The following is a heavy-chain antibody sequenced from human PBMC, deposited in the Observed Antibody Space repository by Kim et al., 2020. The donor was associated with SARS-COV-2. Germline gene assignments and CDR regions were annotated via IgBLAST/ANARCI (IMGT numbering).Heavy chain of an antibody. D-gene: IGHD5-12*01. CDR2: INPNSGGT. J-gene: IGHJ6*02. CDR3: ARGIGYPGLRYYYYGMDV. V-gene: IGHV1-2*02. CDR1: GYTFTGYY. Sequence: ASVKVSCKASGYTFTGYYMHWVRQAPGQGLEWMGWINPNSGGTNYAQKFQGRVTMTRDTSISTAYMELSRLRSDDTAVYYCARGIGYPGLRYYYYGMDVWGQGTTVTVSS.